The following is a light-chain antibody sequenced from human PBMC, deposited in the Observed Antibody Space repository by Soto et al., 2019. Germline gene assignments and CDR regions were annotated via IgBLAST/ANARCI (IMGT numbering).Light chain of an antibody. V-gene: IGKV3-20*01. CDR3: QQYNNWPPIT. CDR1: QSVSSSY. Sequence: EIVLKQSPGTLSLSPGERATLSCRAIQSVSSSYLAWYQQKPGQAPRLLIYGASSRATGIPDRFSGSGSGTDFTLTISRLEPEDFAVYYCQQYNNWPPITFGQGTRLEIK. CDR2: GAS. J-gene: IGKJ5*01.